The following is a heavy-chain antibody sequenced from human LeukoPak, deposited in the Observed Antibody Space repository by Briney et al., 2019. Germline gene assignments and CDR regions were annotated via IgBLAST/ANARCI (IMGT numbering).Heavy chain of an antibody. D-gene: IGHD3-16*01. CDR1: GGTFSSYA. V-gene: IGHV1-69*06. Sequence: GASVKVSCKASGGTFSSYAISWVRQAPGQGLEWMGGIIPIFGTANYAQKFQGRVTITADKSTSTAYMELSSLRSEDTAVYYCARVSGSGEFLPLYYYMDVWGKGTTVTISS. CDR2: IIPIFGTA. J-gene: IGHJ6*03. CDR3: ARVSGSGEFLPLYYYMDV.